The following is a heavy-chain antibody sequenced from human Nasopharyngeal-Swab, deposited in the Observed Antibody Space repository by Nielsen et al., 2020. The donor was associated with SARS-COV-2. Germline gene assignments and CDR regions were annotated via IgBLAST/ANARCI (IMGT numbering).Heavy chain of an antibody. CDR2: ISSRSNYI. CDR1: GFPFNMYS. V-gene: IGHV3-21*01. D-gene: IGHD1-1*01. CDR3: ARLGTESYHYYSLDV. J-gene: IGHJ6*02. Sequence: GESLKISCVTSGFPFNMYSMHWVRQAPGKGLEWVSSISSRSNYIYYGDSVKGRFTISRDNTQKSLHLEMNSLRVEETDVYYWARLGTESYHYYSLDVWGQGTTVTVSS.